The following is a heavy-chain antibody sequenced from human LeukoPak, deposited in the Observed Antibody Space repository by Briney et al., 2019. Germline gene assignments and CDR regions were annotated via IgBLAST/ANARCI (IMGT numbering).Heavy chain of an antibody. CDR3: AKSDCGTIGCKLLDY. V-gene: IGHV3-23*01. D-gene: IGHD2-21*01. CDR2: LNNGGDVT. Sequence: PGGSLRLSCAGSGFTFNNYAMSWVRQAPGKGLECASALNNGGDVTAYADSVRGRFTISRDNSKNTLSLQLNSLRADDTAIYYCAKSDCGTIGCKLLDYWGQGTLVTVSS. J-gene: IGHJ4*02. CDR1: GFTFNNYA.